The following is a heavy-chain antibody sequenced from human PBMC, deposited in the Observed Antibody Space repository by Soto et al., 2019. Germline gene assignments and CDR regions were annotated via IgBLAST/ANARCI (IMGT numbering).Heavy chain of an antibody. CDR1: GGTFSSYT. CDR3: ARDHDYGDYGDFDY. D-gene: IGHD4-17*01. V-gene: IGHV1-69*04. Sequence: ASVKVSCKASGGTFSSYTISWVRQAPGQGLEWMGRIIPILGIANYAQKFQGRVTITADKSTSTAYMELSSLRSEDTAVYYCARDHDYGDYGDFDYWGQGTLVTVSS. J-gene: IGHJ4*02. CDR2: IIPILGIA.